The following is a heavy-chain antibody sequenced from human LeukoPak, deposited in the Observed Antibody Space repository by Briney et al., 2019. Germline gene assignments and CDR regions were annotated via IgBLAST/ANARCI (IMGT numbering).Heavy chain of an antibody. D-gene: IGHD5-18*01. Sequence: PSETLSLTCTVSGGSISGSSYYWGWLRQPPGTGLEWIGSVYYSGSTCYNASLKSRLTISVDTSKNQFSLKLSSVTAADTAVYYCARLAGYSYGYGDYWGQGTLVTVSS. CDR2: VYYSGST. CDR3: ARLAGYSYGYGDY. V-gene: IGHV4-39*01. J-gene: IGHJ4*02. CDR1: GGSISGSSYY.